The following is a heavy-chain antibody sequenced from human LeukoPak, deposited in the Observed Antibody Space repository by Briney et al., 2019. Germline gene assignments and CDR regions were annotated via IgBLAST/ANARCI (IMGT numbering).Heavy chain of an antibody. CDR3: ARDNDFDY. V-gene: IGHV1-46*02. CDR2: IYPGGGST. J-gene: IGHJ4*02. CDR1: GYTFNSYY. Sequence: GASVKVSCKASGYTFNSYYIHWVRQAPGQGLEWMGIIYPGGGSTSYAQKFQGRVTMTRDMSTSTVYMELSSLRSEDTAVYYCARDNDFDYWGQGTLVTVSS. D-gene: IGHD2-8*01.